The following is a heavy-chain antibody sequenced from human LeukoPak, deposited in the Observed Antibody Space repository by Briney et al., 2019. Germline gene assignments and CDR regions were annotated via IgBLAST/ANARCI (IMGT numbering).Heavy chain of an antibody. CDR1: RFTFNSYA. Sequence: GGSLRLSCAASRFTFNSYAMSWVRQAPGKGLEWVSAISGSGGSTYYADSVKGRFTISRDNSKNTLYLQMNSLRAEDTAVYYCAKDAPGRGYCSSTSCYSDYWGQGTLVTVSS. CDR2: ISGSGGST. CDR3: AKDAPGRGYCSSTSCYSDY. V-gene: IGHV3-23*01. J-gene: IGHJ4*02. D-gene: IGHD2-2*01.